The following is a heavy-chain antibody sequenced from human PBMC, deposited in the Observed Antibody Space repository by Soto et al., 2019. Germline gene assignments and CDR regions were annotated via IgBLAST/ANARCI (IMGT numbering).Heavy chain of an antibody. CDR3: VRRHVSATGIDWFDP. CDR1: GYTFSSYA. D-gene: IGHD6-13*01. V-gene: IGHV1-3*01. Sequence: ASVKVSCKASGYTFSSYAIHWVRQAPGQRLEWMGWINAANGDTKYSPKFQGRVTITRDTSPSTAYMELSSLRSEDTAVYYCVRRHVSATGIDWFDPWGQGTLVTVYS. CDR2: INAANGDT. J-gene: IGHJ5*02.